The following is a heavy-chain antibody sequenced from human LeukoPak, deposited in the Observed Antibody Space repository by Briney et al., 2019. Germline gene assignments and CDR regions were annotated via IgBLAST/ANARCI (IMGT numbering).Heavy chain of an antibody. CDR2: IYYSGST. D-gene: IGHD1-26*01. CDR3: ARTSGSYYVD. J-gene: IGHJ4*02. CDR1: GGSISSYY. V-gene: IGHV4-59*01. Sequence: SETLSLTCTVSGGSISSYYWSWIRRPPGKGLEWIGYIYYSGSTNYNPSLKSRVAISVDTSKNQFSLKLGSVTAADTAVYYCARTSGSYYVDWGQGTLVTVSS.